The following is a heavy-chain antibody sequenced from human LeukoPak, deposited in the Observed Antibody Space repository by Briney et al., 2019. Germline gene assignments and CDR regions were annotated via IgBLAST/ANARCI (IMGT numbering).Heavy chain of an antibody. D-gene: IGHD3-10*01. CDR2: VNADGGNT. J-gene: IGHJ4*02. V-gene: IGHV3-23*01. Sequence: HPGGSLRLSCAASGFTFDDYAMSWVRQAPGKGLEWVSSVNADGGNTYYADSVKGRFTISRDNSKSTLYLRVNSLRAEDTAVYYCAKLGGSITFWGQGTLVTVSS. CDR3: AKLGGSITF. CDR1: GFTFDDYA.